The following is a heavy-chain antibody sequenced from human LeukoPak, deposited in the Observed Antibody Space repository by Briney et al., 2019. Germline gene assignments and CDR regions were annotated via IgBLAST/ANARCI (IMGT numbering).Heavy chain of an antibody. CDR2: INPKSGGT. CDR3: ARDPSSGWYEIDY. D-gene: IGHD6-19*01. CDR1: GYTFTGYY. Sequence: ASVKVSCKASGYTFTGYYMHWVRQAPGQGLEWMGWINPKSGGTNYAQKFEGRVTMTRNTSISTAYMELSRLRSDDTAVYYCARDPSSGWYEIDYWGQGTLVTVSS. J-gene: IGHJ4*02. V-gene: IGHV1-2*02.